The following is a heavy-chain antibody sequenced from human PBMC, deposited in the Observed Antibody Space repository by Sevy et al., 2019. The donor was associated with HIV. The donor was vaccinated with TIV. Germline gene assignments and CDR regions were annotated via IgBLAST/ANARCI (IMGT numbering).Heavy chain of an antibody. CDR1: GGSFSGYY. J-gene: IGHJ4*02. CDR2: INHSGST. D-gene: IGHD3-3*01. V-gene: IGHV4-34*01. CDR3: AGLRSHEIIW. Sequence: SETLSLTCAVYGGSFSGYYWSWIRQPPGKGLEWIGEINHSGSTNYNPSLKSRVTISVDTSKNQFSLKLSSVTAADTAVYYCAGLRSHEIIWRGQGTLVTVSS.